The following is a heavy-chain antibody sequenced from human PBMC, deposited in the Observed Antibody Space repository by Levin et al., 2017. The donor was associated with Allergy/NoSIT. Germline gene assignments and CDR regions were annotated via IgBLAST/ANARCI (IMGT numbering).Heavy chain of an antibody. CDR1: GFTFSSYG. Sequence: TGGSLRLSCAASGFTFSSYGMHWVRQAPGKGLEWVAVISYDGSNKYYADSVKGRFTISRDNSKNTLYLQMNSLRAEDTAVYYCAKGFGVAMDYFDYWGQGTLVTVSS. CDR3: AKGFGVAMDYFDY. CDR2: ISYDGSNK. V-gene: IGHV3-30*18. D-gene: IGHD3-10*01. J-gene: IGHJ4*02.